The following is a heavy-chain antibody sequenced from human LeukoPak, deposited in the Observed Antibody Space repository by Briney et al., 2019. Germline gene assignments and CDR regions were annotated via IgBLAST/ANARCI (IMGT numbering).Heavy chain of an antibody. D-gene: IGHD3-10*01. CDR1: GFTFSRYA. CDR3: VKDGSGSYYTYYFDY. J-gene: IGHJ4*02. CDR2: ISSNGGST. V-gene: IGHV3-64D*06. Sequence: PGGSLRLSCSASGFTFSRYAMHWVRQAPGKGLEYVSAISSNGGSTYYADSVKGRFAISRDNSKNTLYLQMSSLRAEDTAVYYCVKDGSGSYYTYYFDYWGQGTLVAVSS.